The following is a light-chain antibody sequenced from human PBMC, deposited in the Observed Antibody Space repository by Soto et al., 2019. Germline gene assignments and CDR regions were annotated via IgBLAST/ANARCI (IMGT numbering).Light chain of an antibody. Sequence: DIVMTQSPDSLAVSLGERATINCKSSQSVLYSSNNKNYLAWYQQKSGQPPKLLIYWASTRESGVPDRFSGSGSDTDFTLTISSLQAEDVAVYYCQQYYTTPLTFGPGTKMDIK. CDR1: QSVLYSSNNKNY. CDR3: QQYYTTPLT. J-gene: IGKJ3*01. CDR2: WAS. V-gene: IGKV4-1*01.